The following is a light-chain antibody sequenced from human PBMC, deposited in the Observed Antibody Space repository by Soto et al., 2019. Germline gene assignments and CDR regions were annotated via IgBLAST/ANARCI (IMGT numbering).Light chain of an antibody. J-gene: IGKJ1*01. CDR1: QGIGND. V-gene: IGKV1-17*01. CDR2: DAS. Sequence: DIQMTQSPSSLSASVVDRVTITCRASQGIGNDLGWYQQKPGAAPKLLIYDASTLESGVPSKFSGSGSGTEFTLTISSLQPDDSATYYCQQYSGYSRTFGQGTKV. CDR3: QQYSGYSRT.